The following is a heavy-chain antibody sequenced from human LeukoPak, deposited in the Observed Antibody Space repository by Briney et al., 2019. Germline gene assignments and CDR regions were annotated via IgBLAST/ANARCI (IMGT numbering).Heavy chain of an antibody. Sequence: SETLSLTCAVYGGSFSGYYWSWIRQPPGKGLEWIGEINHSGSTNYNPSLKSRVTISVDTSKNQFSLKLSSVTAADTAVYYCATPARDYYYYGMDVWGQGTTVTVSS. V-gene: IGHV4-34*01. CDR3: ATPARDYYYYGMDV. J-gene: IGHJ6*02. CDR1: GGSFSGYY. CDR2: INHSGST.